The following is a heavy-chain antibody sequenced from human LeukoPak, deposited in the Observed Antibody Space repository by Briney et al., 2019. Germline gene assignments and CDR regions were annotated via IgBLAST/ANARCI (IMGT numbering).Heavy chain of an antibody. CDR2: ISSSSSTI. J-gene: IGHJ4*02. V-gene: IGHV3-48*01. CDR1: GFTFSSYS. CDR3: ARDIQMTTTFFDY. D-gene: IGHD4-11*01. Sequence: PGGSLRLSCAASGFTFSSYSMNWVRQAPGKGLEWVSYISSSSSTIYYADSVKGRFTISRDNAKNSLYLQMNSLRAEDTAVYYCARDIQMTTTFFDYWGQGTLVTVSS.